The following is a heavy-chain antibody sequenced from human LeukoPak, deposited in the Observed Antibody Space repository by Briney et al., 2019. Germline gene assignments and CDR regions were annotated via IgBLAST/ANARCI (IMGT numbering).Heavy chain of an antibody. V-gene: IGHV4-39*01. D-gene: IGHD6-13*01. CDR3: VRSLATSGMY. Sequence: SETLSLTCTVSGDSISGSNYYWGWIRQPPGKGLEWIGSTPYSGDTVYNPSLKSRIIISVDTSKNQFSLKLTSVTAADTAVYYCVRSLATSGMYWGQGTLVTVSS. CDR2: TPYSGDT. J-gene: IGHJ4*02. CDR1: GDSISGSNYY.